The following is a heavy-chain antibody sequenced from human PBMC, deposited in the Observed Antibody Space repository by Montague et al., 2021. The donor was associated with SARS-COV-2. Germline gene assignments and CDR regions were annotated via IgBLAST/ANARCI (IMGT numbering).Heavy chain of an antibody. CDR3: ARGREYCSSASCYDIYYGMDV. Sequence: SLRLSCAASGFTFTHYEMNSVRQAPGKGLEWVSYISSSGSIIYYADSVKGRFTISRDVAKNSLYLQMSSLRAEDTAVYYCARGREYCSSASCYDIYYGMDVWGPGTTVTVSS. J-gene: IGHJ6*02. V-gene: IGHV3-48*03. CDR1: GFTFTHYE. D-gene: IGHD2-2*01. CDR2: ISSSGSII.